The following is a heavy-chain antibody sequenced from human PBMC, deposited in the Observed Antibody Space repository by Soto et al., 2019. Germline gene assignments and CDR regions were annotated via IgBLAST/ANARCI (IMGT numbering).Heavy chain of an antibody. J-gene: IGHJ6*02. CDR2: ISGSGGNT. CDR1: GFTFSPYA. CDR3: AKGLRRLLRTQYYYGLGV. D-gene: IGHD3-16*01. V-gene: IGHV3-23*01. Sequence: PVGSLRLSCAASGFTFSPYAMTWVRQAPGKGLEWVSSISGSGGNTNYADSVKGRFTVSRDNSKRTLSLQMNSLTEEDTAIYYCAKGLRRLLRTQYYYGLGVWGRGTTVTVSS.